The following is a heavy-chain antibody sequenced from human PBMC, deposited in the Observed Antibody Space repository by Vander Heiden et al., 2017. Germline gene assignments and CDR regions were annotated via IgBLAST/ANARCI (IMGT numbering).Heavy chain of an antibody. CDR1: GGSFNRFA. D-gene: IGHD3-10*01. CDR2: IMPIFGTT. J-gene: IGHJ3*02. Sequence: QVQLVQSGPEVKKPGSSVRVSCKTSGGSFNRFAINGVRQAPGQGLEWVGHIMPIFGTTNYAQMFQGRVTITADESAGTASMDLRGLTSDDSAIYYCARGTGRDDAFDIWGQGTKVTVSS. V-gene: IGHV1-69*01. CDR3: ARGTGRDDAFDI.